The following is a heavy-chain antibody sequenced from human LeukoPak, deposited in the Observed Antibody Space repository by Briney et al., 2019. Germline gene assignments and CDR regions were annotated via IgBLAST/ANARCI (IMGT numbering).Heavy chain of an antibody. CDR3: ARASRGGPTGDMDV. V-gene: IGHV3-48*01. D-gene: IGHD1-14*01. CDR2: LISSSRSL. Sequence: GGSLRLSCAASGFPLSRHRMLWVRPAPGRRLEWVSYLISSSRSLHYPDPVTGRFTISRDHAKNSLYLQMNSLRAEDTAVYYSARASRGGPTGDMDVCGKRTTGTVS. J-gene: IGHJ6*03. CDR1: GFPLSRHR.